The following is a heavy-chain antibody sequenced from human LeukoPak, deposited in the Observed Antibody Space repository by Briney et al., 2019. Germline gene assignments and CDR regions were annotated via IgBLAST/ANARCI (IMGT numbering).Heavy chain of an antibody. CDR2: LFHSGST. CDR3: ASGRSYDILTGYSFDY. V-gene: IGHV4-38-2*02. Sequence: PSETLSLTCTVSGASISSGYYWAWIRQPPGKGLEWIGSLFHSGSTYYNPSLKSRVTISVDTSKNQFSLKLSSVTAADTAVYYCASGRSYDILTGYSFDYWGQGTLVTVSS. CDR1: GASISSGYY. D-gene: IGHD3-9*01. J-gene: IGHJ4*02.